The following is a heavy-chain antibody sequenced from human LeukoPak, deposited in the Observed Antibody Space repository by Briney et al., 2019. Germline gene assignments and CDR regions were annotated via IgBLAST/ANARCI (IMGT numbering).Heavy chain of an antibody. Sequence: GRSLRLSCAASGFTFSSYGMHWVRQAPGKGLEWMAVISYDGSNKYYADSVKGRFTISRDNSKNTLYLQMNSLRAEDTAVYYCAKDGMVEVTTLGYFDWFGDYYYYGMDVWGQGTTVTVSS. V-gene: IGHV3-30*18. D-gene: IGHD3-9*01. CDR1: GFTFSSYG. CDR3: AKDGMVEVTTLGYFDWFGDYYYYGMDV. CDR2: ISYDGSNK. J-gene: IGHJ6*02.